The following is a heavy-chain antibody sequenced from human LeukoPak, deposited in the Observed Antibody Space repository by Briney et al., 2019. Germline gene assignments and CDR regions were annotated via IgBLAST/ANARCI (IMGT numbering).Heavy chain of an antibody. CDR3: AKVRTYYGSGSPGDY. Sequence: GGSLRLSCAASGFTFSSYAMSWVRQAPGKGLEWVSGISGSGGGTYYADSVKGRFTISRDNSKNTLYLQMNSLRAEDTAVYYCAKVRTYYGSGSPGDYWGQGTLVTVSS. J-gene: IGHJ4*02. D-gene: IGHD3-10*01. CDR1: GFTFSSYA. CDR2: ISGSGGGT. V-gene: IGHV3-23*01.